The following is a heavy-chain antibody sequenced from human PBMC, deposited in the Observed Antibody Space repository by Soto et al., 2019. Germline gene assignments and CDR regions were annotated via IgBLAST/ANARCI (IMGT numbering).Heavy chain of an antibody. V-gene: IGHV3-49*03. J-gene: IGHJ3*02. CDR2: IRSKAYGGTT. CDR3: TRVLIYYSGGSCYFPDRAFDI. Sequence: GGSLRLSCTASGFTFGDYAMSWFRQAPGKGLEWVGFIRSKAYGGTTEYAASVKGRFTISRDDSKSIAYLQMNGLKTEDKAVYYFTRVLIYYSGGSCYFPDRAFDIWGQGTMVTVSS. CDR1: GFTFGDYA. D-gene: IGHD2-15*01.